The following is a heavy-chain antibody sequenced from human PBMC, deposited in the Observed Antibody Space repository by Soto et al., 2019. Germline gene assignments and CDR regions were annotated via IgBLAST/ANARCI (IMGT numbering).Heavy chain of an antibody. J-gene: IGHJ6*02. V-gene: IGHV4-61*08. CDR1: GDSVSSGGYY. Sequence: SETLSLTCTVSGDSVSSGGYYWSWIRQPPGKGLEWVGYIYYSGSTNYNPSLKTRVTMSVDTSKNQFSLKLSSVTAADTAVYYCATTAPKQWLAHYYYGMDVWGQGTTVTVSS. CDR3: ATTAPKQWLAHYYYGMDV. CDR2: IYYSGST. D-gene: IGHD6-19*01.